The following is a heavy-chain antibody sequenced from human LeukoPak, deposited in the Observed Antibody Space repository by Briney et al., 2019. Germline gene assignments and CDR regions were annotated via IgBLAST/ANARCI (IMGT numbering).Heavy chain of an antibody. CDR2: IYPGDPET. Sequence: GESLKISCKASGYSFNSYYIAWVRQMPGKGLEWVGMIYPGDPETRYSPSFQGHVTISLDRSITTAYPQFSSLKASDTAMYYCARGVDFWSGSPYFDFWGQGTLVTVSS. D-gene: IGHD3-3*01. J-gene: IGHJ4*02. V-gene: IGHV5-51*01. CDR3: ARGVDFWSGSPYFDF. CDR1: GYSFNSYY.